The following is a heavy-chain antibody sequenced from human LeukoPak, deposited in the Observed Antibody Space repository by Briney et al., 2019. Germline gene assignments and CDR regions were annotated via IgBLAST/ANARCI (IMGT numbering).Heavy chain of an antibody. CDR3: ARGGKDSSGWYGVDY. V-gene: IGHV3-33*01. J-gene: IGHJ4*02. CDR2: IWYDGSNK. D-gene: IGHD6-19*01. CDR1: GFTFSSYG. Sequence: GRSLRLSCAASGFTFSSYGMHWVRQAPGKGLEWVAVIWYDGSNKYYADSVKGRFTIPRDNSKNTLYLQMNSLRAEDTAVYYCARGGKDSSGWYGVDYWGQGTLVTVSS.